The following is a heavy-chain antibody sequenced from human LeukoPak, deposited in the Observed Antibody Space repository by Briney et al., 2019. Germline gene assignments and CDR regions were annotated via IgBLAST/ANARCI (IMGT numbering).Heavy chain of an antibody. D-gene: IGHD4-23*01. J-gene: IGHJ5*02. CDR3: ATVGYGGNSVWFDP. Sequence: GASVKVSCKVSGYTLTQLSMHWVRQAPGKGLEWMGGFDPEDGATIYAQKFQGRVTMTEDTSTDTAYMELSSLRSEDTAVYYCATVGYGGNSVWFDPWGQGTLVTVSS. CDR2: FDPEDGAT. CDR1: GYTLTQLS. V-gene: IGHV1-24*01.